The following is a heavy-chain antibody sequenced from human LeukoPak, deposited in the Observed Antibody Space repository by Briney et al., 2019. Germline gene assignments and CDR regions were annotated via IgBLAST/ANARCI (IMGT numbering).Heavy chain of an antibody. D-gene: IGHD6-19*01. CDR3: ARDLHVPYVAEGGWFDP. CDR1: GDSISSGDYY. CDR2: IYYSGST. J-gene: IGHJ5*02. Sequence: KPSQTLSLTCTVSGDSISSGDYYWSWIRQPPGKGLEWIGYIYYSGSTNYNPSLKSRVTISVDTSKNQFSLKLSSVTAADTAVYYCARDLHVPYVAEGGWFDPWGQGTLVTVSS. V-gene: IGHV4-61*08.